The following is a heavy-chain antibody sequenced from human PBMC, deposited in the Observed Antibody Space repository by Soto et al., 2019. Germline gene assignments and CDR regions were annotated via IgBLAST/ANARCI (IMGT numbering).Heavy chain of an antibody. CDR1: GYSISSGYY. D-gene: IGHD6-6*01. CDR2: IYHSGST. J-gene: IGHJ5*02. CDR3: ARKEDSSSTYWFDP. V-gene: IGHV4-38-2*01. Sequence: SETLSLTCAVPGYSISSGYYWGWIRQPPGKGLEWIGSIYHSGSTYYNPSLKSRVTISVDTSKNQFSLKLSSVTAADTAVYYCARKEDSSSTYWFDPWGQGTLVTVSS.